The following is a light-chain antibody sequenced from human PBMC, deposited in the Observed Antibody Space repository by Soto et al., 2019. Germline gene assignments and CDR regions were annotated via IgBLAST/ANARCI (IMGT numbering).Light chain of an antibody. CDR1: SSDIGAGYD. CDR3: KSYAGSNTYV. J-gene: IGLJ1*01. V-gene: IGLV1-40*01. CDR2: EVV. Sequence: QSVLTQTPSVSGAPGQRVTISCTGSSSDIGAGYDVHWYQHHPGKAPRLIIYEVVQRPSGVPDRFSGSKSGNTASLTVSGLQAADEADYFCKSYAGSNTYVFGSGTQLTVL.